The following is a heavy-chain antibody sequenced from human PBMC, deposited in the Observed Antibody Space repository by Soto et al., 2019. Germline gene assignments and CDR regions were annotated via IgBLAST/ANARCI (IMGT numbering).Heavy chain of an antibody. CDR1: GFTFSSYA. CDR2: ISGSGGST. V-gene: IGHV3-23*01. D-gene: IGHD3-9*01. J-gene: IGHJ6*02. Sequence: PGGSLRLSCAASGFTFSSYAMSWVRQAPGKGLEWVSAISGSGGSTYYADSVKGRFTISRDSSKNTLYLQMNSLRAEDTAVYYCAKEGYSDILTGPYYYGMDVWGQGTTVTVSS. CDR3: AKEGYSDILTGPYYYGMDV.